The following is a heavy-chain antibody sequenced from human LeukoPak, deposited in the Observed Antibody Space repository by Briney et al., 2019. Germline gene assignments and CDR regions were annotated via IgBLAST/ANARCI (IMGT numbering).Heavy chain of an antibody. CDR2: IYPGDSDT. J-gene: IGHJ4*02. CDR3: ARQQENYDYVWGSYRYTSFDY. CDR1: GYSFTSYW. Sequence: GESLKISCKGSGYSFTSYWIGWVRQMPGKGLEWMGIIYPGDSDTRYSPSFRGQVTISADKSISTAYLRWSSLKASDTAMYYCARQQENYDYVWGSYRYTSFDYWGQGTLVTVSS. V-gene: IGHV5-51*01. D-gene: IGHD3-16*02.